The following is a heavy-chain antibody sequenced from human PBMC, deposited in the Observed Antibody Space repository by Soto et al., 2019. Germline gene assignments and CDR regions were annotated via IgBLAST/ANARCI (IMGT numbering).Heavy chain of an antibody. D-gene: IGHD6-13*01. V-gene: IGHV5-10-1*01. Sequence: PGESLKISCKGSGYSFTSYWISWVRQMPGKGLEWMGRIDPSDSYTNYSPSFQGHVTISADKSISTAYLQWSSLKASDTAMYYCARHKGIAAALDAFDIWGQGTMVTVS. CDR3: ARHKGIAAALDAFDI. CDR2: IDPSDSYT. CDR1: GYSFTSYW. J-gene: IGHJ3*02.